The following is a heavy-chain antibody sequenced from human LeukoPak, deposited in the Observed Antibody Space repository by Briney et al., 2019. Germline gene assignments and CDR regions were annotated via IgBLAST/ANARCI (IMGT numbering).Heavy chain of an antibody. CDR1: GGSITNYY. J-gene: IGHJ4*02. V-gene: IGHV4-59*08. D-gene: IGHD2-15*01. Sequence: SETLSLTCTVSGGSITNYYWSWIRQPPGKGLEWIGHISYTGSTNYSPPLRSRVTISVDKPKSQFSLELRSVTAADTAVYYCARRVGYCGGDNCYESDSWGQGTLVAVSS. CDR2: ISYTGST. CDR3: ARRVGYCGGDNCYESDS.